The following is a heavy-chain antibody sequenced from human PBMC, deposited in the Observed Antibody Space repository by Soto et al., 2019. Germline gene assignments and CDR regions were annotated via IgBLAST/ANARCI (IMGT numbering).Heavy chain of an antibody. V-gene: IGHV3-30-3*01. J-gene: IGHJ3*02. D-gene: IGHD3-22*01. Sequence: LSCAASGFXLSSYAMQWVRQAPGKWLEWVAVISYDGSNKYYADSVKGRSTISRDNSKNTLYLQMKSLRAEDKAVYYCARDSHYDSSGYYLVFYAFDIWGQGTMVTVSS. CDR1: GFXLSSYA. CDR3: ARDSHYDSSGYYLVFYAFDI. CDR2: ISYDGSNK.